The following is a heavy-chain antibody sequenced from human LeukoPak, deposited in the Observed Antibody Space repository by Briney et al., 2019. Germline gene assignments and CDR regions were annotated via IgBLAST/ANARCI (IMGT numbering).Heavy chain of an antibody. CDR3: ARGSNYYGSGSAYYYYMDV. V-gene: IGHV4-4*07. CDR2: IHASENT. J-gene: IGHJ6*03. Sequence: SETLSLTCTFSGGSINNFYWSWLRQPAGKGLEWIGRIHASENTNYNPSLKSRVTMSVDTSKNQFSLKLSSVTAADTAVYYCARGSNYYGSGSAYYYYMDVWGKGTTVTVSS. D-gene: IGHD3-10*01. CDR1: GGSINNFY.